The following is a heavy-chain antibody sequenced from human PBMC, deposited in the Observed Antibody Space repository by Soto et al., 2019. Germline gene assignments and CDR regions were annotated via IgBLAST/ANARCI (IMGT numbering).Heavy chain of an antibody. Sequence: EVQLVESGGGLVKAGESLRVSCAASGFTFSSYEMNWVRQAPGKGLEWVSYISSSGSTIYYADSVKGRFTISRDNAKNSLYLQMNSLRAEDTAVYYCARGKRWLPSSYFDYWGQGTLVTVSS. J-gene: IGHJ4*02. CDR3: ARGKRWLPSSYFDY. CDR1: GFTFSSYE. CDR2: ISSSGSTI. D-gene: IGHD5-12*01. V-gene: IGHV3-48*03.